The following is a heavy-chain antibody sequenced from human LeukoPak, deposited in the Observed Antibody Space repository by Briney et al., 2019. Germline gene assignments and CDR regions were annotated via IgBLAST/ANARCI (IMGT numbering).Heavy chain of an antibody. V-gene: IGHV4-38-2*01. CDR1: GYSISSYYY. CDR2: IYHSGST. D-gene: IGHD2-2*01. Sequence: PSETLSLTCAVSGYSISSYYYWGWIRQPPGKRLEWIGNIYHSGSTYYSPSLKSRVTISVDTPKNQFSLKLSSVTAADTAVYYCSRLDCSSTSCYGGYNWFDPWGQGTLVTVSS. CDR3: SRLDCSSTSCYGGYNWFDP. J-gene: IGHJ5*02.